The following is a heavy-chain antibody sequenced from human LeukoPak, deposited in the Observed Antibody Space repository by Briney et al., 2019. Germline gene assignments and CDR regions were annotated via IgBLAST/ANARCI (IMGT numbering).Heavy chain of an antibody. Sequence: SETLSLTCTVSGGSISSSSYYWGWIRQPPGKGLEWIGSIYHSGSTYYNPSLKSRVTISVDRSKNQFSLKLSSVTAADTAVYYCARDGYRGYFDLWGRGTLVTVSS. CDR3: ARDGYRGYFDL. J-gene: IGHJ2*01. CDR2: IYHSGST. D-gene: IGHD5-12*01. CDR1: GGSISSSSYY. V-gene: IGHV4-39*07.